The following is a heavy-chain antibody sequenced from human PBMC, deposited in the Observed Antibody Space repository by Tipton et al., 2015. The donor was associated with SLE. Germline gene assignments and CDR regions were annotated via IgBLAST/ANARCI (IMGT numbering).Heavy chain of an antibody. CDR1: GGSISGSPHY. CDR3: ARDSPTVAGTFDS. J-gene: IGHJ4*02. Sequence: GLVKPSETLSLTCSVSGGSISGSPHYWGWFRQPPGKGLEWIGTFYYSDSNYNPSLKSRAAMSVDTSKSHISLKLTSVTAADTAVYYCARDSPTVAGTFDSWGQGTLVIVSA. D-gene: IGHD6-19*01. V-gene: IGHV4-39*07. CDR2: FYYSDS.